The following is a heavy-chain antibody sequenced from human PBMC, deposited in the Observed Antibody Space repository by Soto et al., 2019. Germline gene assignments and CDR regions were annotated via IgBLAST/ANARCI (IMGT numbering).Heavy chain of an antibody. CDR3: MRARILGASDF. CDR2: LNPKSGNT. Sequence: ASVKVSCKTSGYTFISFDINWVRQAPGQGLEWIGWLNPKSGNTGIAQNLQGRVTLTRNMSTNTVYMEMSSLRSEDTAVYYCMRARILGASDFWG. D-gene: IGHD1-26*01. J-gene: IGHJ4*01. V-gene: IGHV1-8*01. CDR1: GYTFISFD.